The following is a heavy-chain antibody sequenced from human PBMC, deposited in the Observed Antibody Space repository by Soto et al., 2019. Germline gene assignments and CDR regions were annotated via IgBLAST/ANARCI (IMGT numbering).Heavy chain of an antibody. Sequence: EVQLVESGGGLVQPGGSLRLSCAASGFTFSSYAMHWVRQAPGKGLEYVSAISSNRGSTYYANSVKGRFTISRDNSKTTLYLQMGSLRGEDMTVYYCARGPGYYFDYWGQGNLVTVPS. CDR1: GFTFSSYA. J-gene: IGHJ4*02. V-gene: IGHV3-64*01. CDR2: ISSNRGST. CDR3: ARGPGYYFDY.